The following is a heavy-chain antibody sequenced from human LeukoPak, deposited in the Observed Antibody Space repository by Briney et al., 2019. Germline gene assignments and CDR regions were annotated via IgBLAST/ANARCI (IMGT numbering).Heavy chain of an antibody. CDR2: ICYSGST. D-gene: IGHD2-2*01. CDR3: TRGDCSSTTCYDWFDP. CDR1: GGSISSGDYY. J-gene: IGHJ5*02. Sequence: PSETLSLTCTVSGGSISSGDYYWSWIRQPPGKGLEWIGYICYSGSTYYNPSLKSRVTISVDTSKNQFSLKLSSVTAADTAVYYCTRGDCSSTTCYDWFDPWGQGTLVTVSS. V-gene: IGHV4-30-4*01.